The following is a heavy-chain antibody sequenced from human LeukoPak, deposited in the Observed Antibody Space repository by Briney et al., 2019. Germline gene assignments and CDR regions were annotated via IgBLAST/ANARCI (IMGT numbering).Heavy chain of an antibody. CDR2: IYSGGST. D-gene: IGHD2-15*01. CDR1: GFTVSSNY. Sequence: GSLRLSCAASGFTVSSNYMSWVRQAPGKGLEWVSVIYSGGSTYYADSVKGRFTISRDNSKNTLYLQMNSLRAEDTAVYYCAREALYCSGGSCYRWGQGTLVTVSS. V-gene: IGHV3-66*01. J-gene: IGHJ5*02. CDR3: AREALYCSGGSCYR.